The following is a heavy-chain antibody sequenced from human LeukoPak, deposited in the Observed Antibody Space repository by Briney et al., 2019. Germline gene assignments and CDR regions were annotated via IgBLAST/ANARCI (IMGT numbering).Heavy chain of an antibody. J-gene: IGHJ4*02. CDR2: ISYDGSNK. D-gene: IGHD2-15*01. CDR3: AKAGYCSGGSCWSDFDY. CDR1: GFTFGSYG. V-gene: IGHV3-30*18. Sequence: PGGSLRLSCAASGFTFGSYGMHWVRQAPGKGLEWVAVISYDGSNKYYADPVKGRFTISRDNSKNTLYLQMNSLRAEDTAVYYCAKAGYCSGGSCWSDFDYWGQGTLVTVSS.